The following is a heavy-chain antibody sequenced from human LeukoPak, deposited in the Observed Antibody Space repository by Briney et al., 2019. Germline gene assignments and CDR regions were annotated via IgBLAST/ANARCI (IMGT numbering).Heavy chain of an antibody. Sequence: SETLSLTCAVYGGSFSGYYWSWIRQPPGKGLEWIGEINHSGSTNYNPSLKSRVTISVDTSKNQFSLKLSSVTAADTAVYYCAREELSSGWYSRYYYYGMDVWGQGTTVTVSS. CDR3: AREELSSGWYSRYYYYGMDV. J-gene: IGHJ6*02. D-gene: IGHD6-19*01. CDR2: INHSGST. V-gene: IGHV4-34*01. CDR1: GGSFSGYY.